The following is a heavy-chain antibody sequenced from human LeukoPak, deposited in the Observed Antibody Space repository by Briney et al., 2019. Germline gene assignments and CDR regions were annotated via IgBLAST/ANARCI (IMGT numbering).Heavy chain of an antibody. D-gene: IGHD1-1*01. CDR1: GFTFSSYA. V-gene: IGHV3-23*01. Sequence: GGSLRLSCVASGFTFSSYAMSWVRQAPGKGLEWVSAISGSGGSTYYADSVKGRFTISRDNSKNTLYLQMNSLRAEDTAVYYCAKDFHPFLGTEHWGQGTLVTVPS. CDR3: AKDFHPFLGTEH. J-gene: IGHJ1*01. CDR2: ISGSGGST.